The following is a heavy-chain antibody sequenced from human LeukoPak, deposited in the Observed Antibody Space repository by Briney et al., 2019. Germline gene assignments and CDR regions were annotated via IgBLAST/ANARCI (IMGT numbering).Heavy chain of an antibody. J-gene: IGHJ4*02. CDR1: GFTFSSYA. Sequence: GGSLRLSCAAFGFTFSSYAMSWVRQAPGKGLEWVSAISGSGGSTYYADSVKGRFTISRDNSKNTLYLQMNSLRAEDTAVYYCALSSSPCCFDYWGQGTLVTVSS. CDR2: ISGSGGST. V-gene: IGHV3-23*01. CDR3: ALSSSPCCFDY. D-gene: IGHD6-6*01.